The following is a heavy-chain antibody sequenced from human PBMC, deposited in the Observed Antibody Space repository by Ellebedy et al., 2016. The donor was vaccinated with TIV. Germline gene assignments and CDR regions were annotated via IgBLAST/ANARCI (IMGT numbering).Heavy chain of an antibody. CDR2: IYSAGTT. J-gene: IGHJ6*02. Sequence: GESLKISCAAAGVTVSTNYMSWVLQAPGKGLAWVSIIYSAGTTYYADSVKGRFTISRDTSENTLYLQMNSLRDDDTAVYYCARDPGNYDMDVWGQGNTVTVSS. V-gene: IGHV3-66*01. CDR1: GVTVSTNY. CDR3: ARDPGNYDMDV. D-gene: IGHD3-10*01.